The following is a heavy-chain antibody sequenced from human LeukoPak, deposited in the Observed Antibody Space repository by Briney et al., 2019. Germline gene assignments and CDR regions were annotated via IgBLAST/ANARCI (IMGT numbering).Heavy chain of an antibody. CDR2: INHSGRT. CDR1: GGSFSGYY. J-gene: IGHJ4*02. D-gene: IGHD2-2*01. V-gene: IGHV4-34*01. CDR3: ARGYRNIVVVPAAHFDY. Sequence: SETLSLTCAVYGGSFSGYYWSWIRQPPGKGMKWIGEINHSGRTNYNPSLKSRVTISVDTSKNQFSLKLSSVTAADTAVYYCARGYRNIVVVPAAHFDYWGQGTLVTVSS.